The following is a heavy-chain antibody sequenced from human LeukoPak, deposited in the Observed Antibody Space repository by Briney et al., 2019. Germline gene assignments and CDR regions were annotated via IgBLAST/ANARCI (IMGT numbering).Heavy chain of an antibody. J-gene: IGHJ4*02. V-gene: IGHV1-69*13. Sequence: GASVKVSCKASGGTFSSYAISWVRQAPGQGLEWMGGIIPIFGTANYAQKFQGRVTITADGSTSTAYMELSSLRSEDTAMYYCARAPMVVVVFPPRLDFWGQGTLVTVSS. CDR3: ARAPMVVVVFPPRLDF. D-gene: IGHD3-22*01. CDR2: IIPIFGTA. CDR1: GGTFSSYA.